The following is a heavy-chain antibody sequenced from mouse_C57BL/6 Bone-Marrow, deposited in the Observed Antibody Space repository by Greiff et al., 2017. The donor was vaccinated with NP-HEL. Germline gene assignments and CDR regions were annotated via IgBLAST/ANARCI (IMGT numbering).Heavy chain of an antibody. CDR2: IYPGSGNT. CDR1: GYTFTDYY. V-gene: IGHV1-84*01. Sequence: QVQLKESGPELVKPGASVKISCKASGYTFTDYYINWVKQRPGQGLEWIGRIYPGSGNTKYNEKFKGKATLTVDTSSSTAYMQLSSLTSEDSAVYFCAINPITTVVATGDYWGQGTTLTVSS. CDR3: AINPITTVVATGDY. J-gene: IGHJ2*01. D-gene: IGHD1-1*01.